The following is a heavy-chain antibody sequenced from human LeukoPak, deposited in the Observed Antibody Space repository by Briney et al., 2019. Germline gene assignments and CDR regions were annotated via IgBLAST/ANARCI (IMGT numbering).Heavy chain of an antibody. V-gene: IGHV3-23*01. D-gene: IGHD6-13*01. J-gene: IGHJ5*02. CDR2: ISGSGGST. Sequence: PGGSLRLSCAASGFTFSSYAMSWVRQAPGKGLEWGSAISGSGGSTYYADSVKGRFTISRDNSKNTLYLQMNSLRAEDTAVYYCARSQTPHMPSSSWLPHWFDPWGQGTLVTVSS. CDR3: ARSQTPHMPSSSWLPHWFDP. CDR1: GFTFSSYA.